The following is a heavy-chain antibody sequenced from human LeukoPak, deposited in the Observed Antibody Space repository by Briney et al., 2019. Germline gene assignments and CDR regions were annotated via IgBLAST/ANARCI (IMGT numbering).Heavy chain of an antibody. D-gene: IGHD3-22*01. Sequence: PGGSLRLSCAASGFTVSSNYMSWVRQAPGKGLEWVSVIYSGGSTYYADSVKGRFTISRDNSKNTLYLQMNSLRAEDTAVYYCARMPPPSSYYDSSGYYYPGAFDIWGQGTMVTVSS. J-gene: IGHJ3*02. CDR1: GFTVSSNY. CDR3: ARMPPPSSYYDSSGYYYPGAFDI. CDR2: IYSGGST. V-gene: IGHV3-53*01.